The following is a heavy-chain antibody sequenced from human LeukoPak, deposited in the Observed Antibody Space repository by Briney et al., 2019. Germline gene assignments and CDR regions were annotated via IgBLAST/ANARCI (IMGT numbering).Heavy chain of an antibody. Sequence: GESLKISCKGFGYSFTTYWIAWVRQMPGKGLEWLGVINPGDSDTKYSPSFQGQVTISADKSISTAFLQWSCLKASDTAMYYCARRGSYGSGAYYNLDYGGQGTLVTVSS. CDR3: ARRGSYGSGAYYNLDY. J-gene: IGHJ4*02. CDR2: INPGDSDT. CDR1: GYSFTTYW. V-gene: IGHV5-51*01. D-gene: IGHD3-10*01.